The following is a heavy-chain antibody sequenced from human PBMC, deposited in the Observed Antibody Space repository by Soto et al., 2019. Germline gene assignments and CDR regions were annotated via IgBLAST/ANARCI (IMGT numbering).Heavy chain of an antibody. CDR3: ARGTVTTATYLIDY. J-gene: IGHJ4*02. V-gene: IGHV4-34*01. CDR2: INHSGST. CDR1: GGSFSGYY. Sequence: QVQLQQWGAGLLKPSETLSLTCAVYGGSFSGYYWSWIRQPPGKGLEWIGEINHSGSTNYNPSLKSRVTISVYTSKNQFSLKLSSMTAADTAVYYCARGTVTTATYLIDYWGQGTLVTVSS. D-gene: IGHD4-17*01.